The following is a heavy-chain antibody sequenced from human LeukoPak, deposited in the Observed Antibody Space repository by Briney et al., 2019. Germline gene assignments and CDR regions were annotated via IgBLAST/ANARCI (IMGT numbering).Heavy chain of an antibody. CDR2: IIPILGIA. Sequence: GASVKVSCKASGGTFSSYAISWVRQAPGQGLEWMGRIIPILGIANYAQKFQGRVTITADKSTSTAYMELSSLRSEDTAVYYCARDVDYGDYEEGDYWGQGTLVTVSS. V-gene: IGHV1-69*04. J-gene: IGHJ4*02. CDR1: GGTFSSYA. CDR3: ARDVDYGDYEEGDY. D-gene: IGHD4-17*01.